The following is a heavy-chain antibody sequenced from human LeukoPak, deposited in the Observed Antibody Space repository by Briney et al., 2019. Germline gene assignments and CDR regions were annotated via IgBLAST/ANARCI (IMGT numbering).Heavy chain of an antibody. Sequence: GGSLRLSCAASGFIFSNYAMMWVRQAPGKGLEWVSSVTGSGGGTFYADSVKGRFTISRDNSQSTLYLQMNSLGAEDTAVYYCAKGAAGALVDWFDPWGQGTLVTVSS. CDR1: GFIFSNYA. CDR2: VTGSGGGT. V-gene: IGHV3-23*01. J-gene: IGHJ5*02. D-gene: IGHD4/OR15-4a*01. CDR3: AKGAAGALVDWFDP.